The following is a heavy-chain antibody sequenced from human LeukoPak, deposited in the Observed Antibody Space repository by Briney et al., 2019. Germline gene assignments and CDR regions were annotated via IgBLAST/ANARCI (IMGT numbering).Heavy chain of an antibody. V-gene: IGHV4-4*07. CDR3: ARSGGTYLGAGRYIDY. CDR2: IYTRGST. J-gene: IGHJ4*02. CDR1: GGSISSYY. D-gene: IGHD3-10*01. Sequence: SETLSLTCTVSGGSISSYYWSWIRQPAGKGLEWIGRIYTRGSTNYNPSLKSRVTMSVGTSKNQFSLKLSSVTAADTAVYYCARSGGTYLGAGRYIDYWGQGTLVTVSS.